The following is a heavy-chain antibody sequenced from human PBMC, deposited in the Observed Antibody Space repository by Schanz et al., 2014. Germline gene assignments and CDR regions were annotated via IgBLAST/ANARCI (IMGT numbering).Heavy chain of an antibody. Sequence: VQLVESGGGLVQPGGSLRLSCAASGFTVSANYMIWVRQTPGKGLEWVSVISGSGVTIYYADSVKGRFTISRDNAKNSLYLQMNGLRAEDTAVFYCARDGAELYYFDDWGQGTLXTVSS. CDR2: ISGSGVTI. V-gene: IGHV3-11*04. D-gene: IGHD1-1*01. CDR3: ARDGAELYYFDD. CDR1: GFTVSANY. J-gene: IGHJ4*02.